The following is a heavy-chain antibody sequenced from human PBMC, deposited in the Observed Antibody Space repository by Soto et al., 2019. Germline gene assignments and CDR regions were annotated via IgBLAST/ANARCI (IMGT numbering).Heavy chain of an antibody. CDR3: MRDSPIGSTFSGYDGIDY. V-gene: IGHV1-69*08. J-gene: IGHJ4*01. Sequence: QVQLVQSGAEVKKPGSSVKVSCKTSGGTFSNDIITLVRQAPGQGLEWMGRIIHILDTTNYAQNFQGRVTISADKTTGTAYMELISLRSEDTAVYYCMRDSPIGSTFSGYDGIDYCGHGTLVTGSS. D-gene: IGHD5-12*01. CDR2: IIHILDTT. CDR1: GGTFSNDI.